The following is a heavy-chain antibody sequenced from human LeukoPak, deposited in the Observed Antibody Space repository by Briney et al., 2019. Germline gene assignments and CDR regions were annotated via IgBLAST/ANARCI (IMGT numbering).Heavy chain of an antibody. J-gene: IGHJ4*02. CDR1: GFTFSSHA. CDR2: ISYDGSNK. D-gene: IGHD2-2*01. CDR3: ARAPFDIVVVPAAYYFDY. V-gene: IGHV3-30-3*01. Sequence: GGSLRLSCAASGFTFSSHAMHWVRQAPGKGLEWVAVISYDGSNKNYADSVKGRFTISRDNSKNTLYLQMNSLRTEDTAVYYCARAPFDIVVVPAAYYFDYWGQGTLVTVSS.